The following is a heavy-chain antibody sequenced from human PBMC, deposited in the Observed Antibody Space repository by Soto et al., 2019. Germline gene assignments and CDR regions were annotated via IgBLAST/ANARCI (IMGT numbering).Heavy chain of an antibody. CDR2: TSYDGSNN. V-gene: IGHV3-30*03. D-gene: IGHD3-16*01. CDR1: GFTFRSYV. CDR3: ARWGTTGGLDV. J-gene: IGHJ4*02. Sequence: QVQLVESGGGVVQPGTSLRLSCVGSGFTFRSYVIHWVRQAPGKGLEWVALTSYDGSNNFYGDSVKGRFTISRHNSRNTVELQMDSXXFXXXXXXXXARWGTTGGLDVWGQGTLVSVSS.